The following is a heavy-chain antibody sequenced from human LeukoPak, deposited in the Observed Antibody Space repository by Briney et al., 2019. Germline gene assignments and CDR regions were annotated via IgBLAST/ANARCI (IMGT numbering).Heavy chain of an antibody. CDR2: ISYSGST. V-gene: IGHV4-39*07. Sequence: SETLSLTCTVSGASISSGLYYWSWIRQPPGKGLEWIGNISYSGSTNYNPSLKSRVTMSVDTSKNQFSLKLNSVTAADTAVYYCARNQNPPYYSFDQAGYFDFWCRGTGAIVSS. CDR3: ARNQNPPYYSFDQAGYFDF. D-gene: IGHD2-21*01. J-gene: IGHJ2*01. CDR1: GASISSGLYY.